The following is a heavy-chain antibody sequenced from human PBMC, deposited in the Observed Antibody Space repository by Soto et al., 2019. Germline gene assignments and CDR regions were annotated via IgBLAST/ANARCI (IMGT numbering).Heavy chain of an antibody. CDR1: RFTFSSYG. V-gene: IGHV3-30*18. Sequence: GGSLRLSCAASRFTFSSYGMHWVRQAPGKGLEWVAVISYDGSNKYYADSVKGRFTISRDNSKNTLYLQMNSLRAEDTAVYYCAKDEYDFWSGSFNWFDPWGQGTLVTVSS. CDR2: ISYDGSNK. J-gene: IGHJ5*02. CDR3: AKDEYDFWSGSFNWFDP. D-gene: IGHD3-3*01.